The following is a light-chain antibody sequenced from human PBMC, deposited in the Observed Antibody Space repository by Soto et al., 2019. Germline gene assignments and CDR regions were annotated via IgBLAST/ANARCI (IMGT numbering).Light chain of an antibody. Sequence: IVLTQSPATLSLSPGTRATLSCRASQNISSYLIWYQQKHGQAPRLLIYGAFTRATGIPARFSGTGSGTEFTITISSLQSEDCALDYGQQYNDWPLTFGQGTKGDIK. V-gene: IGKV3-15*01. CDR3: QQYNDWPLT. J-gene: IGKJ1*01. CDR2: GAF. CDR1: QNISSY.